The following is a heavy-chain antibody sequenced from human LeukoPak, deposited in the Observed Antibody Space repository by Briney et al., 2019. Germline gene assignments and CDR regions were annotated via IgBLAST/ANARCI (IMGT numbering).Heavy chain of an antibody. D-gene: IGHD2-2*01. V-gene: IGHV1-46*01. CDR3: AREGIDCGSTSCYGAFDI. CDR1: GYTFTSYY. Sequence: ASVKVSCKASGYTFTSYYMHWVRQAPGQGLEWMGIISPSGGSTSYAQKFQGRVTITADESTSTAYMELSSLRSEDTAVYYCAREGIDCGSTSCYGAFDIWGQGTMVTVSS. J-gene: IGHJ3*02. CDR2: ISPSGGST.